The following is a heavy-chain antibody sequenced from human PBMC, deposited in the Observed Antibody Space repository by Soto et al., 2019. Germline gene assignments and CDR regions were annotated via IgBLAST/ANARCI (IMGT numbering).Heavy chain of an antibody. Sequence: PSETLSLTCTVSGGSISSYYWSWIRQPPGKGLEWIGYIYYSGSTNYNPSPKSRVTISVDTSKNQFSLKLSPVTAADTAVYYCARTHCSSTSCYTRDYYYYGMDVWGQGTTVTVSS. J-gene: IGHJ6*02. CDR1: GGSISSYY. CDR2: IYYSGST. D-gene: IGHD2-2*02. V-gene: IGHV4-59*01. CDR3: ARTHCSSTSCYTRDYYYYGMDV.